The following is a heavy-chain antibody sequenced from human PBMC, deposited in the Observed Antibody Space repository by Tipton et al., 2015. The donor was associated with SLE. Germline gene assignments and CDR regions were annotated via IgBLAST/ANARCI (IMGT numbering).Heavy chain of an antibody. V-gene: IGHV4-31*03. CDR2: IYYSGST. Sequence: TLSLTCTVSGGSISSGGYYWSWIRQHPGKGLEWIGYIYYSGSTYYNPSLKSRVTISVDTSKNQFSLKLSSVTAADTAVYYCARTETYSGYVLFDYWGQGTLVTVSS. CDR1: GGSISSGGYY. J-gene: IGHJ4*02. D-gene: IGHD5-12*01. CDR3: ARTETYSGYVLFDY.